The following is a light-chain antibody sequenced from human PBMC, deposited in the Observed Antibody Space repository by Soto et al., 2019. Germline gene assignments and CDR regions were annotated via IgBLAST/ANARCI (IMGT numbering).Light chain of an antibody. J-gene: IGKJ4*01. CDR1: QSVSSSY. CDR3: QQYGSSPRDT. Sequence: EIVLTQSPGTLSLSPGERATLSCRASQSVSSSYLAWYQQKPGQAPRLLIYGASSRATGIPDRFSGSGSGTDFTLPISRLEPEDFAVYYCQQYGSSPRDTFGGGTKVEIK. CDR2: GAS. V-gene: IGKV3-20*01.